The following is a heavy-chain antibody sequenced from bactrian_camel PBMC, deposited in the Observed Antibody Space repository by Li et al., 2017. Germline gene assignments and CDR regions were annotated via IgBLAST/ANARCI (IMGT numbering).Heavy chain of an antibody. D-gene: IGHD3*01. CDR1: GLTFSTHA. CDR2: LCFGGDNT. J-gene: IGHJ4*01. Sequence: VQLVESGGGLVQPGGSLRLSCAASGLTFSTHAMSWVRQTPGKGREGVAALCFGGDNTFYADSVNGRVTISYDRPKNTVYLQMNSLKHEDTGTYFCAAPSTCAVVGSKLSVGPRSHWGQGTQVTVS. CDR3: AAPSTCAVVGSKLSVGPRSH. V-gene: IGHV3S40*01.